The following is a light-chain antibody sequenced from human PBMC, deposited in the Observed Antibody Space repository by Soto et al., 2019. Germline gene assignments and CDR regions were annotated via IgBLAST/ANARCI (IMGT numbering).Light chain of an antibody. CDR2: GVT. CDR3: FSHRSGDSHV. Sequence: QSVLTQPASVSGSPGQSITISCTGTSSDIGAYNYVSWYQQYPGKAPKLMIYGVTNRPSGVSNRSSGSKTGNTASLTIPGLQAEDEADYYCFSHRSGDSHVFGTGTKVTVL. V-gene: IGLV2-14*01. CDR1: SSDIGAYNY. J-gene: IGLJ1*01.